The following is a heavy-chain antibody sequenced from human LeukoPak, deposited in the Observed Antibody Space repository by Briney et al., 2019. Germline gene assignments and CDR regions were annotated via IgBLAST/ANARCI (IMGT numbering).Heavy chain of an antibody. CDR3: ARDRSYTAMVKYYFDY. CDR1: GYTFTSYG. J-gene: IGHJ4*02. D-gene: IGHD5-18*01. V-gene: IGHV1-18*01. CDR2: ISAYNGNT. Sequence: AAPVKVSCKASGYTFTSYGISWVRQAPGQGLEWMGWISAYNGNTNYAQKLQGRVTMTTDTSTSTAYMELRSLRSDDTAVYYCARDRSYTAMVKYYFDYWGQGTLVTVSS.